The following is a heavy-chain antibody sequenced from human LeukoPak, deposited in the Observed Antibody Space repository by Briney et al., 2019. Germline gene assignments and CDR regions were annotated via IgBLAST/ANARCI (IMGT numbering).Heavy chain of an antibody. CDR2: INAGNGNT. D-gene: IGHD2-21*02. Sequence: RASVTVPCTASGYTFTSYAMHWVRQAPGQRLEWMGWINAGNGNTKYSQKFQGRVTITRDTSASTAYMELSSLRSEDTAVYYCARDHSVVVTAILNYWGQGTLVTVSS. CDR1: GYTFTSYA. J-gene: IGHJ4*02. CDR3: ARDHSVVVTAILNY. V-gene: IGHV1-3*01.